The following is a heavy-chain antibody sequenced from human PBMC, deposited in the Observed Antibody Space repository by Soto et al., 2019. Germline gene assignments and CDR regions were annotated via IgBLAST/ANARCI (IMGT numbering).Heavy chain of an antibody. J-gene: IGHJ4*02. Sequence: EVQLLESGGGLVQSGGSLRLSCAASGFTFSTYAMTWVRRAPGKGLEWVSTISGSGGSTYYADSVKGRFTISRDNSKNTLYMQMNSLRAEDTAVYYCATTLRSYGDYDSSGYYRLFDFWGQGTLVTVSS. D-gene: IGHD3-22*01. V-gene: IGHV3-23*01. CDR3: ATTLRSYGDYDSSGYYRLFDF. CDR2: ISGSGGST. CDR1: GFTFSTYA.